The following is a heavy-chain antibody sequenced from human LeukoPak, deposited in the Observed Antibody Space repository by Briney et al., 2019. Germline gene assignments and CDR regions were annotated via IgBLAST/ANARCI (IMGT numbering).Heavy chain of an antibody. CDR1: GFTFSSYA. CDR2: ISYDGSNK. CDR3: ARVGGSSGWYVAEYFQH. V-gene: IGHV3-30-3*01. D-gene: IGHD6-19*01. J-gene: IGHJ1*01. Sequence: GGSLRLSCAASGFTFSSYAMHWVRQAPGKGLEWVAVISYDGSNKYYADSVKGRFTISRDNSKNTLHLQMNSLRAEDTAVYYCARVGGSSGWYVAEYFQHWGQGTLVTVSS.